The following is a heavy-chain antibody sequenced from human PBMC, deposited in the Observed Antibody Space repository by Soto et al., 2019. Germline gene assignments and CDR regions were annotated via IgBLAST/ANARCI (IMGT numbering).Heavy chain of an antibody. D-gene: IGHD2-8*02. CDR2: INPDSGAT. Sequence: HEHLVQSGAEVKRPGASLKVSCKASGYSFTGYYIHWVRQAPGQGLEWMGWINPDSGATNYAQNFQGRVTLTSDTSISTASMDLTSLTADDTADCYCASGDCGAGGYPFPWFDYWGQGTLVIVSS. CDR3: ASGDCGAGGYPFPWFDY. J-gene: IGHJ4*02. CDR1: GYSFTGYY. V-gene: IGHV1-2*02.